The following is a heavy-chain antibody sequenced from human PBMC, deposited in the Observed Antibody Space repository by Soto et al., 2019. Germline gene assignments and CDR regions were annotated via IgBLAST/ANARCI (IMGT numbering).Heavy chain of an antibody. J-gene: IGHJ4*02. D-gene: IGHD3-3*01. Sequence: QLQLQESGPGLVKPSGTLSVTCSVSGGSISSRDWWTWVRQAPGKGLEWIGKIYHGGGTNFSPSLRGRVNISIYKSMKFFSLTLNSVTAADTAIYFCATGNVDSMLDSWGRGTLVTVSS. CDR2: IYHGGGT. CDR1: GGSISSRDW. CDR3: ATGNVDSMLDS. V-gene: IGHV4-4*02.